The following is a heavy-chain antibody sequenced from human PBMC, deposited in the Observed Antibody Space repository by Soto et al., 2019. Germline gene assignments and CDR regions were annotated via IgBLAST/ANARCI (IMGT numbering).Heavy chain of an antibody. Sequence: PSETLSLTCSVSGGSISSYYWSWIRQPPGKGLEWIGYIYYSGSTNYNPSLKSRVTISADTSKNQFSLRLSSVTAADTAVYYCARDYYDTTHHFDHWGQGTLVTVSS. D-gene: IGHD3-16*01. J-gene: IGHJ4*02. CDR1: GGSISSYY. V-gene: IGHV4-59*01. CDR3: ARDYYDTTHHFDH. CDR2: IYYSGST.